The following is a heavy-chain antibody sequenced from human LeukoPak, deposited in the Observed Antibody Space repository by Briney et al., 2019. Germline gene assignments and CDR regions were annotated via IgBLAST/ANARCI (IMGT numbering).Heavy chain of an antibody. CDR3: AREASQVTTGYFDY. Sequence: GGSLRLSCAASGFTFSSYSMNWVRQAPGKGLEWVSVIYSGGSTYYADSVKGRFTISRDNSKNTLYLQMNSLRAEDTAVYYCAREASQVTTGYFDYWGQGTLVTVSS. CDR2: IYSGGST. CDR1: GFTFSSYS. D-gene: IGHD2-21*02. J-gene: IGHJ4*02. V-gene: IGHV3-53*01.